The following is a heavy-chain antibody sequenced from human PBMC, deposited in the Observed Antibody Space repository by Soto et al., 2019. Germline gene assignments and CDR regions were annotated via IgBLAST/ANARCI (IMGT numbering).Heavy chain of an antibody. CDR3: ARQVRSTVTHQFFDI. CDR1: GGSISSGGYY. D-gene: IGHD4-17*01. J-gene: IGHJ3*02. Sequence: PSETLYLTCTVSGGSISSGGYYWSWIRQHPGKGLEWIGYIYYSGSTYYNPSLKGRVNISVDTSKNQFSLKLSSVTAADTAAYYYARQVRSTVTHQFFDIWGQGSMVIVSS. CDR2: IYYSGST. V-gene: IGHV4-39*01.